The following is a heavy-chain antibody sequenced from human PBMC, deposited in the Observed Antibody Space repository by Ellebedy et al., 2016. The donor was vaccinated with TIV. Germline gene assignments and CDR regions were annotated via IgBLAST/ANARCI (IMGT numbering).Heavy chain of an antibody. CDR3: VPRADGYNYPSLGY. J-gene: IGHJ4*02. CDR1: GFTFSRFW. Sequence: GGSLRLXXAASGFTFSRFWMNWVRQAPGKGMVWVSYIDNDGSTTTYADSVKGRFTIARDNAKNTLYQQMNSLRAEDTAVYCCVPRADGYNYPSLGYWGQGTLVTVSS. D-gene: IGHD5-24*01. CDR2: IDNDGSTT. V-gene: IGHV3-74*01.